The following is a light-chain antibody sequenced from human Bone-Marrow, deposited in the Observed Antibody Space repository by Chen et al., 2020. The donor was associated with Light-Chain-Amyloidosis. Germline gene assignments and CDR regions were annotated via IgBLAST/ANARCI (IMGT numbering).Light chain of an antibody. V-gene: IGKV3-11*01. Sequence: EIVLTQSPATLSLSPGERATLSCRASQSVSSYLAWYQQKPGQAPRLLIYDASNRATGIPARFSGSGSVTDFTITISSREPEDFAVYYCQHRSNWPPLTFGGGTKVEIK. CDR3: QHRSNWPPLT. J-gene: IGKJ4*01. CDR2: DAS. CDR1: QSVSSY.